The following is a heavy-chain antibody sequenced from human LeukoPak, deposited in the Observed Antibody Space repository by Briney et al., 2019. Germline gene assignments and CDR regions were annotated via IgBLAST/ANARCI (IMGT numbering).Heavy chain of an antibody. CDR3: ARDQPPGGSGSFDY. CDR2: ISYDGNNK. J-gene: IGHJ4*02. V-gene: IGHV3-30-3*01. CDR1: GFTLTTYA. Sequence: GGSLRLSCAASGFTLTTYAMHWVRQAPGKGLEWVAVISYDGNNKYYADSVKGRFTISRDNSKNMLYLQMNSLRAEDTAVYYCARDQPPGGSGSFDYWGQGTLVTVSS. D-gene: IGHD3-10*01.